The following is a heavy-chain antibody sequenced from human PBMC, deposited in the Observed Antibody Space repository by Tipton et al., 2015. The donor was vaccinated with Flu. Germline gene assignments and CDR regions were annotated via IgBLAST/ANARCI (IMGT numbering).Heavy chain of an antibody. CDR2: IFHGGST. J-gene: IGHJ4*02. Sequence: LRLSCTVSGYSISSGYYWGWIRQPPGKGLEWIGSIFHGGSTYYNPSLKSRVTISVDTSKNQFSLKLSSVTAADTAVYYCATYYYGSGTQSAFDYWGQGTLVAVSS. CDR1: GYSISSGYY. V-gene: IGHV4-38-2*02. CDR3: ATYYYGSGTQSAFDY. D-gene: IGHD3-10*01.